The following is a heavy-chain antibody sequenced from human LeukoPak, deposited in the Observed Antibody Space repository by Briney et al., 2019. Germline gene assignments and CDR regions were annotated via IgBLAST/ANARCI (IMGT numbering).Heavy chain of an antibody. V-gene: IGHV3-43*01. D-gene: IGHD6-6*01. CDR2: ISWDGGST. J-gene: IGHJ6*03. CDR3: AKDRRRKQLANYYYMDV. Sequence: QPGGSLRLSCAASGFTFDDYTMHWVRQAPGKGLEWVSLISWDGGSTYYADSVKGRFTISRDNSKNSLYLQMNSLRTEDTALYYCAKDRRRKQLANYYYMDVWGKGTTVTVSS. CDR1: GFTFDDYT.